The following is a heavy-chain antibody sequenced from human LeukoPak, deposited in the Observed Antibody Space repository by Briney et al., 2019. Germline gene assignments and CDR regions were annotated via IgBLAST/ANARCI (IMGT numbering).Heavy chain of an antibody. J-gene: IGHJ4*02. CDR2: ISWDGGST. D-gene: IGHD6-19*01. CDR3: AKLPVAGLYFDY. V-gene: IGHV3-43*01. CDR1: GFTFDDYT. Sequence: GGSLRLSCAASGFTFDDYTMHWVRQAPGKGLEWVSLISWDGGSTYYADSVKGRFTISRDNSKNSLYLQMNSLRVEDTAVYYCAKLPVAGLYFDYWGQGTLVTVSS.